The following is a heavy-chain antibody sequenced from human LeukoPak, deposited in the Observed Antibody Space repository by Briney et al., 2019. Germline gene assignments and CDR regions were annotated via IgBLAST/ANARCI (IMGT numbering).Heavy chain of an antibody. D-gene: IGHD3-10*01. Sequence: GASVKVSCKASGYTFSTYWMSWVRQAPGKGLEWVANIKQDGSEKYYVDSVKGRFTISRDNAKNSLYLQMNSLRAEDTALYYCAGDQTPKILVWFGEPDYDALDIWGQGTMVTVSS. CDR1: GYTFSTYW. CDR2: IKQDGSEK. V-gene: IGHV3-7*01. J-gene: IGHJ3*02. CDR3: AGDQTPKILVWFGEPDYDALDI.